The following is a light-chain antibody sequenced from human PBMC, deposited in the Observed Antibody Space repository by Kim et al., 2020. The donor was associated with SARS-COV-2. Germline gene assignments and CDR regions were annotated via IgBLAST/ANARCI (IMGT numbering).Light chain of an antibody. CDR3: QVWDSSSAHVV. CDR2: YDS. V-gene: IGLV3-21*04. J-gene: IGLJ3*02. Sequence: SYELTQPPSVSEAPGKTARITCGGNNIGSNSVHWYQQRPGQAPVVVIYYDSDRPSGIPERFSGSNSGNTATLTISRLEAGDEADYYCQVWDSSSAHVVFG. CDR1: NIGSNS.